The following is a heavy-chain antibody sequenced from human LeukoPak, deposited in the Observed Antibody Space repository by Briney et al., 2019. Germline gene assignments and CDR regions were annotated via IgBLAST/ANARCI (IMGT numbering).Heavy chain of an antibody. J-gene: IGHJ4*02. Sequence: GASVKVSCKASGYTFTSYYMHWVRQAPGQGLEWMGIINPSGGSTSYAQKFQSRVTMTRDTSTSTVYMELSSLRSEDTAVYYCARESLPGAAAGYWGQGTLVTVSS. CDR1: GYTFTSYY. D-gene: IGHD6-13*01. V-gene: IGHV1-46*01. CDR2: INPSGGST. CDR3: ARESLPGAAAGY.